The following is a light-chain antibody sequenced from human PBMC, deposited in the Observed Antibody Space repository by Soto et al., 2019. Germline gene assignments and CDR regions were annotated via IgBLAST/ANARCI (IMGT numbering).Light chain of an antibody. V-gene: IGKV3-20*01. CDR2: APS. J-gene: IGKJ1*01. Sequence: EIVLTQSPGTLSLSPGESATLSCRATQSVRATTLAWYQQKPGQAPRLLIYAPSSRATDIPDRFSGSGSGTDFTLAISRLEPEDFAVYWCQHYGTSTRTFGQGTKVEIK. CDR3: QHYGTSTRT. CDR1: QSVRATT.